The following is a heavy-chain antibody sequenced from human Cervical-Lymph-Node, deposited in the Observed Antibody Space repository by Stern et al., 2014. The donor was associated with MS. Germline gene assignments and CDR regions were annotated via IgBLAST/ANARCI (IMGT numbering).Heavy chain of an antibody. CDR2: SSSYYGNT. D-gene: IGHD2-15*01. J-gene: IGHJ3*02. Sequence: VQLVESGAEVKKPGASGKVSCKASGYTFTSYGISWVRQAPGQGLEWLGSSSSYYGNTIYAQKLQCRVTMTKDTSASTAYMELRSLRADDTAVYYCARGLLGSENAFDIWGQGTMVTVSS. CDR3: ARGLLGSENAFDI. CDR1: GYTFTSYG. V-gene: IGHV1-18*01.